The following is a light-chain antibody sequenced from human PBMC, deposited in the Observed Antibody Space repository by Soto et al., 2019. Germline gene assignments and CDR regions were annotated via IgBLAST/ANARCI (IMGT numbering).Light chain of an antibody. CDR3: QQRSSWPIT. CDR2: DAS. J-gene: IGKJ5*01. V-gene: IGKV3-11*01. CDR1: QSVSGS. Sequence: EILMTQSPATLSVSPGERATLSCRASQSVSGSLGWYQQKPGQAPRLLIYDASNRDTGIPARFSGSGSGADFTLTISRLEPEDFAVYYCQQRSSWPITFGQGTRLEIK.